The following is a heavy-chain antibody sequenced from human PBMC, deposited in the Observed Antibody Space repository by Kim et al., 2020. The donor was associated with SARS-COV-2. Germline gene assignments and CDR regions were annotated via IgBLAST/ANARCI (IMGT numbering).Heavy chain of an antibody. CDR3: ARVVGMYYFDY. V-gene: IGHV4-39*07. CDR2: IYYSGST. Sequence: SETLSLTCTVSGGSISSSSYYWGWIRQPPGKGLEWIGSIYYSGSTYYNPSLKSRVTISVDTSKNQFSLKLSSVTAADTAVYYCARVVGMYYFDYWGQGTLVTVSS. CDR1: GGSISSSSYY. J-gene: IGHJ4*02. D-gene: IGHD1-26*01.